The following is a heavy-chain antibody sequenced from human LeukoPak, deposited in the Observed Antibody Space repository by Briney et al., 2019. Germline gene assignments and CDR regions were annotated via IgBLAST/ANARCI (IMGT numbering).Heavy chain of an antibody. Sequence: SDTLSLTCTVSGGSISSYYWSWIRQPPGKGLEWIGNIYNSGSTNYNPSLKSRVTISVDSSKKQFSLTLISVTAADTAVYYCARQGGYASPFAYWGQGTLVTVSS. CDR1: GGSISSYY. CDR3: ARQGGYASPFAY. V-gene: IGHV4-59*08. D-gene: IGHD5-12*01. CDR2: IYNSGST. J-gene: IGHJ4*02.